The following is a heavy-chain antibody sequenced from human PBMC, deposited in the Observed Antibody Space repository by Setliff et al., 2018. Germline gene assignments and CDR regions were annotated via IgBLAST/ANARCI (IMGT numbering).Heavy chain of an antibody. CDR2: INPNTGDT. CDR3: ARLRGYSSGWYFDY. Sequence: ASVKVSCKASGYTFAGYYIHWVRQAPGHAPEWMGWINPNTGDTKYTQNFQGRVTMTSDTSIGTAYMEVSRLTSDDTAVYYCARLRGYSSGWYFDYWGQGTLVTVSS. V-gene: IGHV1-2*02. D-gene: IGHD6-19*01. J-gene: IGHJ4*02. CDR1: GYTFAGYY.